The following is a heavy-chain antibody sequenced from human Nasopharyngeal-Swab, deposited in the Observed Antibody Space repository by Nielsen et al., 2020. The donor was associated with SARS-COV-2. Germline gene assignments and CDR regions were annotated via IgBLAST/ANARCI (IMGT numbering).Heavy chain of an antibody. V-gene: IGHV3-30*18. D-gene: IGHD3-3*01. CDR2: ISYDGSNK. CDR1: GFTFSSYG. Sequence: GGSLRLSCAVSGFTFSSYGMHWVRQAPDKVLEWVAVISYDGSNKYYADSVKGRFTISRDNSKNTLYLQMNSLRAEDTAVYYCAKDRYYDFWSGYYTKDYWGQGTLVTVSS. J-gene: IGHJ4*02. CDR3: AKDRYYDFWSGYYTKDY.